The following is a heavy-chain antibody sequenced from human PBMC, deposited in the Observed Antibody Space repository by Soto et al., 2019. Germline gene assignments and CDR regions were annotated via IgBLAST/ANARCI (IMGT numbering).Heavy chain of an antibody. D-gene: IGHD2-15*01. Sequence: GSLRLSCAASGFTFSSYAMSWVRQAPGKGLEWVSAISGSGGSTYYADSVKGRFTISRDNSKNTLYLQMNSLRAEDTAVYYCAKICNEDIVVVVAAYAFDIWGQGTMVTVSS. V-gene: IGHV3-23*01. J-gene: IGHJ3*02. CDR2: ISGSGGST. CDR1: GFTFSSYA. CDR3: AKICNEDIVVVVAAYAFDI.